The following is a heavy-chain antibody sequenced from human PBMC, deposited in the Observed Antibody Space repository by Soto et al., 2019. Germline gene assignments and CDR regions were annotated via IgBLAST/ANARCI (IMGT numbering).Heavy chain of an antibody. CDR3: ARDVVGATVFFGYIDY. Sequence: GGSLILSCAASGFTFSSDSMNWVRQAPGKGLEWVSSISSSSSYIYYADSVKGRFTISRDNSKNSLYLQMNSLSVEDTAVYYCARDVVGATVFFGYIDYWGQGALVTVSS. J-gene: IGHJ4*02. D-gene: IGHD1-26*01. CDR2: ISSSSSYI. V-gene: IGHV3-21*01. CDR1: GFTFSSDS.